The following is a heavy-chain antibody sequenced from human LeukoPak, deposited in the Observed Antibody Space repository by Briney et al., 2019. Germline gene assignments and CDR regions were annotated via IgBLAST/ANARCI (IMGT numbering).Heavy chain of an antibody. CDR1: GFTFGKYG. D-gene: IGHD3-16*01. CDR3: ARDPWGFDY. J-gene: IGHJ4*02. V-gene: IGHV3-20*04. CDR2: INWNGGST. Sequence: GGSLRLSCAASGFTFGKYGMSWVRQAPGKGLEWVSGINWNGGSTGYADSVEGRFTISRDNAKNSQYLQMNSLRVEDTALYYCARDPWGFDYWGQGTLVTVSS.